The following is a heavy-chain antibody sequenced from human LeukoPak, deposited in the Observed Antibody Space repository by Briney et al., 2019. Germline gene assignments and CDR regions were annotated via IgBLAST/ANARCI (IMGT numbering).Heavy chain of an antibody. CDR1: GFTFSSYA. CDR3: ARDKYYDFWSGYWVPYYYYGMDV. D-gene: IGHD3-3*01. Sequence: GGSLRLSCAASGFTFSSYAMHWVRQAPGKGLEWVAVISYDGSNKYYADSVKGRFTISRDNSKNTLYLQMNSLRAEDTAVYYCARDKYYDFWSGYWVPYYYYGMDVWGQGTTVTVSS. J-gene: IGHJ6*02. CDR2: ISYDGSNK. V-gene: IGHV3-30-3*01.